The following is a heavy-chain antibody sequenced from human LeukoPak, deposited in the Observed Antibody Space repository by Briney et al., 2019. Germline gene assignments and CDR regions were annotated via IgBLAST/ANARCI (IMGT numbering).Heavy chain of an antibody. CDR2: ISYDGSNK. V-gene: IGHV3-30-3*01. CDR3: ANWLYVDS. D-gene: IGHD6-19*01. J-gene: IGHJ4*02. CDR1: GFTFSSYA. Sequence: GGSLRLSCAASGFTFSSYAMHWGRQAPGKGLEWVAVISYDGSNKYYADSVKGRFTISRDNSKNTLYLQMNSLRAEDTAVYYCANWLYVDSWGQGTLVTVSS.